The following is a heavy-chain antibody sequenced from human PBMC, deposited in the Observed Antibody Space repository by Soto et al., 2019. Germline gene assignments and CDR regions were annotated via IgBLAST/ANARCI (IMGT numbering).Heavy chain of an antibody. J-gene: IGHJ6*02. CDR1: GGSISSYY. Sequence: SETLSLTCTVSGGSISSYYWSWIRQPPGKGQEGIGYIYYSGSTNYNPSLKSRVTISVDTAKNQFSLKLSSVTAADTAVYNCESPLYYDSCGFYGGCLDVWGQGTLVTVSS. D-gene: IGHD3-22*01. V-gene: IGHV4-59*08. CDR2: IYYSGST. CDR3: ESPLYYDSCGFYGGCLDV.